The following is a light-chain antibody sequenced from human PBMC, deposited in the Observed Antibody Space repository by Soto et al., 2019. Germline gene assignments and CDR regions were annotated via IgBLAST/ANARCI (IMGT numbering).Light chain of an antibody. J-gene: IGKJ1*01. CDR3: PQYASSPQT. CDR1: QSVAKNY. V-gene: IGKV3-20*01. CDR2: GPS. Sequence: EIVLTQSPGTLSLSPGERATLSCRASQSVAKNYLAWYQQEPGQAPRLLIYGPSSRATGIPDRCSGSGSGTALPLNISRLEHADSAVSYWPQYASSPQTFGQGTKVEIK.